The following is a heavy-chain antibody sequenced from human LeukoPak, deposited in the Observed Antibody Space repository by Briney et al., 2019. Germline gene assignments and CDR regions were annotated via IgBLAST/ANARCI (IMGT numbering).Heavy chain of an antibody. CDR2: IYTTGNT. V-gene: IGHV4-4*07. D-gene: IGHD1-1*01. CDR3: ARAPAVSGTTWFDP. CDR1: GVSMSAFY. J-gene: IGHJ5*02. Sequence: PSETLSLTCTVSGVSMSAFYWSWTRQPAGKELEWIGRIYTTGNTNYNPSLKSRVTISVDTSKNQFYLRLTSVTAADTAVYYCARAPAVSGTTWFDPWGQGALVTVSS.